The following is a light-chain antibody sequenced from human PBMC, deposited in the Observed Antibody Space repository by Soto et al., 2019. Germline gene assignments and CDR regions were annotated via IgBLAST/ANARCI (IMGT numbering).Light chain of an antibody. Sequence: DIQMTQSPSSLSASEGDRVTITCRASQSVSTYLNWYQHNQGKAPKLLIYAASSLQSGVTSRFSGSGSGTEFTLTIISLQPEDSAVYYCRKSSSAPLTFGPGTKVDIK. CDR1: QSVSTY. CDR3: RKSSSAPLT. V-gene: IGKV1-39*01. CDR2: AAS. J-gene: IGKJ3*01.